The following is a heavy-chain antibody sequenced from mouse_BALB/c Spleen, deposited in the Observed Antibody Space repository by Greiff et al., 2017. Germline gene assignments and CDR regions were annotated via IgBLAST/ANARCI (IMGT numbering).Heavy chain of an antibody. J-gene: IGHJ1*01. V-gene: IGHV5-12-1*01. CDR2: ISSGGGST. Sequence: EVKLEESGGGLVKPGGSLKLSCAASGFAFSSYDMSWVRQTPEKRLEWVAYISSGGGSTYYPDTVKGRFTISRDNAKNTLYLQMSSLKSEDTAMYYCARRDGNSWYFDVWGAGTTVTVSS. D-gene: IGHD2-1*01. CDR3: ARRDGNSWYFDV. CDR1: GFAFSSYD.